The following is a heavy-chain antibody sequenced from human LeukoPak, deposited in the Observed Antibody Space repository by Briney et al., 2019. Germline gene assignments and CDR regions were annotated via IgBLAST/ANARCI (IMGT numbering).Heavy chain of an antibody. CDR1: GYTFSKYW. CDR2: IYPGDSDT. CDR3: ASSGSGSYLDY. Sequence: HGESLKISCKGSGYTFSKYWIGWVRQMPGKGLEWMGIIYPGDSDTRYSPSFQGQVTISADKSISTAYLQWSSLKASDAAMYYCASSGSGSYLDYWGQGTLVTVSS. J-gene: IGHJ4*02. D-gene: IGHD3-10*01. V-gene: IGHV5-51*01.